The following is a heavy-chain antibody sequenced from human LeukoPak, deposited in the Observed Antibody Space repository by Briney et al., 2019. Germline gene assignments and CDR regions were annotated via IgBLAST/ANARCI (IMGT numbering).Heavy chain of an antibody. CDR3: ASGCGSYSCYFDY. J-gene: IGHJ4*02. D-gene: IGHD1-26*01. CDR1: GGTFSSYA. Sequence: SVTVSCTASGGTFSSYAISWVRQAPGQGLEWMGGIIPIFGTANYAQKFQGRVTITADESTSTAYMELSSLRSEDTAVYYCASGCGSYSCYFDYWGQGTLVTVSP. V-gene: IGHV1-69*01. CDR2: IIPIFGTA.